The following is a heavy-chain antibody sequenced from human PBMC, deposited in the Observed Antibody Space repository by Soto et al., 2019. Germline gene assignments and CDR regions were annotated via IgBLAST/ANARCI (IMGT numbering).Heavy chain of an antibody. CDR3: AREYYDSSGYYWTYDD. Sequence: PSETLSLTCTVSGGSISSYYWSWIRQPPGKGLEWIGYIYYSGSTNYNPSLKSRVAISVDTSKNQFSLKLSSVTAADTAVYYCAREYYDSSGYYWTYDDWGQGTLVTVSS. V-gene: IGHV4-59*01. D-gene: IGHD3-22*01. CDR2: IYYSGST. J-gene: IGHJ4*01. CDR1: GGSISSYY.